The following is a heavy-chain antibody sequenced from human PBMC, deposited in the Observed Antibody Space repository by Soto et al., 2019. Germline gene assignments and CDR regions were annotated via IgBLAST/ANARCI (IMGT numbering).Heavy chain of an antibody. CDR2: ISAYNDYT. CDR3: ARGGYYDNACGKLSHYGLDV. CDR1: GYTFIRYD. D-gene: IGHD3-16*01. V-gene: IGHV1-18*01. Sequence: QVQLVQSAAEVKKPGASVKVSCKASGYTFIRYDITWVRQAPGQGLEWMGWISAYNDYTIYAQKLQGRVTMTTDTSTRTVYMELRSLQSDDTAVYYCARGGYYDNACGKLSHYGLDVWGQGTSVTVSS. J-gene: IGHJ6*02.